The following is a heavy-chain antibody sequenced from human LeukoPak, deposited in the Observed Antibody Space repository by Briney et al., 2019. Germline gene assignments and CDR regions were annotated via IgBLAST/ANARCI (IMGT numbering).Heavy chain of an antibody. D-gene: IGHD3-10*01. J-gene: IGHJ6*03. V-gene: IGHV1-46*01. CDR1: GYTFTSYY. CDR3: ARDPRSDGSDYYYMDV. CDR2: INPSGGST. Sequence: ASVKVSCKASGYTFTSYYMHWVRQAPRQGLEWMGIINPSGGSTSYAQNFQGRVTMTRDTSTSTVYMELSSLRSEDTAVYSCARDPRSDGSDYYYMDVWGKGTTVTVSS.